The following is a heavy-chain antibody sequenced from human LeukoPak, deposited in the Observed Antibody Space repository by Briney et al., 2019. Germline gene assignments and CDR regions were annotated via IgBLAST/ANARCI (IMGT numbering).Heavy chain of an antibody. CDR3: ARDEGWYYFDY. Sequence: PGGSLRLSCAASGFTFSPYWMHWVRQAPGKGLVWVSRVNSDRTSTAYADSVKGRFTISRDDAKNTLYLQMNSLRADDTAVYYCARDEGWYYFDYWGQGALVTVSS. V-gene: IGHV3-74*01. CDR1: GFTFSPYW. J-gene: IGHJ4*02. D-gene: IGHD6-19*01. CDR2: VNSDRTST.